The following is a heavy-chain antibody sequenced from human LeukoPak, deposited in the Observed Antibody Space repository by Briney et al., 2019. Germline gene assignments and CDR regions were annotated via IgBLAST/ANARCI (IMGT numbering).Heavy chain of an antibody. D-gene: IGHD2-15*01. J-gene: IGHJ1*01. CDR2: IYTSGST. CDR3: ARHVRGLVVAATKH. V-gene: IGHV4-61*02. Sequence: PSQTLSLTCTVSGGSISSGSYYWSWIRQPAGKGLEWIGRIYTSGSTNYNPSLKSRVTISVDTSKNQFSLKLSSVTAADTAVYYCARHVRGLVVAATKHWGQGTLVTVSS. CDR1: GGSISSGSYY.